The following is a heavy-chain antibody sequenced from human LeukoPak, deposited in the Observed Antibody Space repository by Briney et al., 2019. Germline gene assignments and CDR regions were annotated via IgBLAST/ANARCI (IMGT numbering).Heavy chain of an antibody. CDR1: GGSFSGYY. CDR3: ARQSTMVRGVVFDY. V-gene: IGHV4-34*01. CDR2: INHSGST. J-gene: IGHJ4*02. Sequence: SETLSLTCAVYGGSFSGYYWSWIRQPPGKGLEWIGEINHSGSTNYNPSLKSRVTISVDTSKNQFSLKLSSVTAADTAVYYCARQSTMVRGVVFDYWGQGTLVTVSS. D-gene: IGHD3-10*01.